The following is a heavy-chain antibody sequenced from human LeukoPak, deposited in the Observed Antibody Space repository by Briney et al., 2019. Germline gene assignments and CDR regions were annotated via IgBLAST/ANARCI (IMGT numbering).Heavy chain of an antibody. Sequence: PGGSLRLSCAASGFTFSSYWMHWVRQAPGKGLVWVSRINSDGSSTTYADSVKGRFTISRDNAKNTLYLQTNSLRAEDTAVYYCARDRAGGNSRYFDLWGRGTLVTVSS. CDR2: INSDGSST. CDR3: ARDRAGGNSRYFDL. V-gene: IGHV3-74*01. CDR1: GFTFSSYW. D-gene: IGHD4-23*01. J-gene: IGHJ2*01.